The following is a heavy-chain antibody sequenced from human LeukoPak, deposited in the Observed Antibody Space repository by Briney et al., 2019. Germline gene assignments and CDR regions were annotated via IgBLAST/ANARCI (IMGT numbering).Heavy chain of an antibody. Sequence: SETLSLTCTVSGGSISSRAYYWSWIRQHPGKGPEWIGYIYYSGSTYYNPALKSRVIISLNTSKTQFSLKLSSVTAADTAVYYCARADGTIYYFDSWGQGTVVTVSS. CDR1: GGSISSRAYY. V-gene: IGHV4-31*03. CDR3: ARADGTIYYFDS. D-gene: IGHD5-24*01. J-gene: IGHJ4*02. CDR2: IYYSGST.